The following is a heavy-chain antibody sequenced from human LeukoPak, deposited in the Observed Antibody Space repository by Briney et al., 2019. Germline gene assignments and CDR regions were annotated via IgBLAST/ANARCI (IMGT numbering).Heavy chain of an antibody. Sequence: SETLSLTCIVSGDSLTSNNYFWGWIRQSPGKGLEWLGSMYYSGVTYYSPSFKSRVTMSLDTSNNQFSLRLNSVTAADTAVYYCVRHSFCAGDCLCLDYWGQGILVTVSS. V-gene: IGHV4-39*01. J-gene: IGHJ4*02. D-gene: IGHD2-21*02. CDR3: VRHSFCAGDCLCLDY. CDR1: GDSLTSNNYF. CDR2: MYYSGVT.